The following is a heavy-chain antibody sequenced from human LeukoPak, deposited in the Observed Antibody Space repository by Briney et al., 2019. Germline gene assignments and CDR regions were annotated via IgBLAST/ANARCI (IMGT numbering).Heavy chain of an antibody. V-gene: IGHV1-69-2*01. J-gene: IGHJ4*02. CDR3: ASAVAGAIDY. Sequence: ATVKISCKTSGYTFTDYYIHWVQQAPGKGLEWMGRVEPEDGKTSLAGKFQGRVTINTDTSADTAYMELRNLTSGDTAIYYCASAVAGAIDYWGQGTLVTVSS. CDR2: VEPEDGKT. D-gene: IGHD6-19*01. CDR1: GYTFTDYY.